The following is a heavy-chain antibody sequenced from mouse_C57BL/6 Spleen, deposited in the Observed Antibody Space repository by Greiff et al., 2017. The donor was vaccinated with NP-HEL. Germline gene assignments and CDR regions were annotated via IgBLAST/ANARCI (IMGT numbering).Heavy chain of an antibody. Sequence: EVQLQQSGPELVKPGASVKISCKASGYTFTDYYMNWVKQSHGKSLEWIGDINPNNGGTSYNQKFKGKATLTVDKSSSTAYMELRSLTSEDSAVYYGARGGDYDGDWYFDVWGTGTTVTVSS. D-gene: IGHD2-4*01. CDR1: GYTFTDYY. J-gene: IGHJ1*03. CDR3: ARGGDYDGDWYFDV. V-gene: IGHV1-26*01. CDR2: INPNNGGT.